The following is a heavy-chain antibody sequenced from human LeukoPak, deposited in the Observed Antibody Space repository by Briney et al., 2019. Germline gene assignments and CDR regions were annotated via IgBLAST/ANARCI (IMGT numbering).Heavy chain of an antibody. CDR3: AKDLGDYDILPGAFDI. Sequence: GRSLRLSCAASGFTFSSYGMHWVRQAPGKGLEWVAVISYDGSNKYYADSVKGRFTISRDNSKNTLYLQMNSLRAEDTAVYYCAKDLGDYDILPGAFDIWGQGTMVTVSS. CDR1: GFTFSSYG. J-gene: IGHJ3*02. CDR2: ISYDGSNK. D-gene: IGHD3-9*01. V-gene: IGHV3-30*18.